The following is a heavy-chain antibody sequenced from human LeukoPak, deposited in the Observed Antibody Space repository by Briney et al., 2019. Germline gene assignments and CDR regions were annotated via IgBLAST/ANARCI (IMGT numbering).Heavy chain of an antibody. D-gene: IGHD3-3*01. J-gene: IGHJ6*02. CDR2: IYSGGST. CDR1: GFTVSSNY. CDR3: ASNEWLLNGYYYYGMDV. Sequence: PGGSLRLSCAASGFTVSSNYMSWVRQAPGKGLEWVSVIYSGGSTYYADSVKGRFTISRDNSKNTLYLQMNSLRAEDTAVYYCASNEWLLNGYYYYGMDVWGQGTTVTVSS. V-gene: IGHV3-66*01.